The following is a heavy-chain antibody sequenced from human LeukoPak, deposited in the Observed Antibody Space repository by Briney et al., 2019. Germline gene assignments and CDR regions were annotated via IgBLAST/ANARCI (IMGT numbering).Heavy chain of an antibody. CDR2: ISSSSGSI. Sequence: GGSLRLSCAASGFTFSSYSMNWVRQAPGKGLEWVSYISSSSGSIYYADSVKGRFTISRDNAKNSLYLQMNSLRAEDTAVYYCARLFSTVVTYFDYWGQGTLVTVSS. CDR1: GFTFSSYS. V-gene: IGHV3-48*01. J-gene: IGHJ4*02. D-gene: IGHD4-23*01. CDR3: ARLFSTVVTYFDY.